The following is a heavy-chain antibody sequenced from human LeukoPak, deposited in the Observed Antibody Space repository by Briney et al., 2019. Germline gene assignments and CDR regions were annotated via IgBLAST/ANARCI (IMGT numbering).Heavy chain of an antibody. D-gene: IGHD6-13*01. Sequence: ASVKVSCKASGYTFTSYDINWVRQATGQGLEWMGWMNPNSGNTGYAQKFQGRVTMTRDTSTSTVYMELSSLRSEDTAVYYCARDRVLAAAGIYWFDPWGQGTLVTVSS. CDR1: GYTFTSYD. J-gene: IGHJ5*02. CDR2: MNPNSGNT. V-gene: IGHV1-8*01. CDR3: ARDRVLAAAGIYWFDP.